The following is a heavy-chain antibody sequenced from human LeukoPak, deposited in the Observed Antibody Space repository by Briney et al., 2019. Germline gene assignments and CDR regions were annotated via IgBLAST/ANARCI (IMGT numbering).Heavy chain of an antibody. CDR3: ASERFSGSYFDY. CDR1: GCSISSYY. J-gene: IGHJ4*02. D-gene: IGHD1-26*01. Sequence: SETLSLTCTVSGCSISSYYWSWIRQPPGKGLEWIGYIYTSGRTNYNPSLKSRVTISVDTSNNQFSLKLSSVTAADTAVYYCASERFSGSYFDYWGQGTLVTVSS. V-gene: IGHV4-4*09. CDR2: IYTSGRT.